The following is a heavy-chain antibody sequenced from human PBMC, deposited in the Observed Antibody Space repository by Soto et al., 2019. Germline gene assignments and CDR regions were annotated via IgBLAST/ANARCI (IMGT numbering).Heavy chain of an antibody. CDR3: ARRVVVVATCHYYYYYGMDV. V-gene: IGHV1-2*02. CDR2: VNPNSGGT. CDR1: GYTFTGYY. Sequence: QVQLVQSGAEVKKPGASVKVSCKASGYTFTGYYMHWVRQAPGQGLEWMGWVNPNSGGTNYAQKAKGRINMTTDTYSSIAYMELSRLRSDDTAVYYCARRVVVVATCHYYYYYGMDVWGQGTTVTVSS. D-gene: IGHD2-15*01. J-gene: IGHJ6*02.